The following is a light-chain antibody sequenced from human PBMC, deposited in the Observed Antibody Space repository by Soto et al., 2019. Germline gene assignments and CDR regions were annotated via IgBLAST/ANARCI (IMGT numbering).Light chain of an antibody. CDR2: DAS. CDR1: QSVTSNY. Sequence: EIVLTQSPGTLSLSPGDRATLSCEASQSVTSNYLAWYQQKPGQAPRLLIYDASYRATGIPARFSGSGSGTDFTLTISRLEPEDFAVYYCQQYGSSPHTFGQGTKVDIK. V-gene: IGKV3-20*01. J-gene: IGKJ1*01. CDR3: QQYGSSPHT.